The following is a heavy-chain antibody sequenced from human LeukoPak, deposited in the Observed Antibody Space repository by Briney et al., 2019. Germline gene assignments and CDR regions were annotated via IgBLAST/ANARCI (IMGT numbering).Heavy chain of an antibody. CDR2: IYDSGST. CDR3: ARADYGDYVPDY. J-gene: IGHJ4*02. D-gene: IGHD4-17*01. Sequence: PSETLSLTCTVSDGSISSYYWSWIRQPPGKGLEWIGYIYDSGSTNYNPSLKSRVTISVDTSKNQFSLKLSSVTAADTAVYYCARADYGDYVPDYWGQGTLVTVSS. V-gene: IGHV4-59*01. CDR1: DGSISSYY.